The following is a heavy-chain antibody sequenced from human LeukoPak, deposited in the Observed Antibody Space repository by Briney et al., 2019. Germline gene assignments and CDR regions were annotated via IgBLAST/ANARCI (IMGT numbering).Heavy chain of an antibody. CDR2: ISAYNGNT. J-gene: IGHJ5*02. D-gene: IGHD2-15*01. Sequence: ASVKVSCKASGYTFTSYGISWVRQAPGQGLEWMGWISAYNGNTNYAQKLQGRVNMTTDTSTSTAYMELRSLRSDDTAVYYCARAGYCSGGSCNGWFDPWGQGTQVTDSS. CDR1: GYTFTSYG. V-gene: IGHV1-18*01. CDR3: ARAGYCSGGSCNGWFDP.